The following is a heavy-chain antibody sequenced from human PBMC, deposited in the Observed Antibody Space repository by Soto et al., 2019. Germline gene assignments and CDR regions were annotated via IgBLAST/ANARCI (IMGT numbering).Heavy chain of an antibody. V-gene: IGHV1-69*04. CDR1: GGTFSNGI. J-gene: IGHJ4*02. Sequence: SVKVCCKTSGGTFSNGIITWVRQAPGQGLEWMGRIIPLLDIANYAQKFQGRVTITADKSTGTAYMELNSLRSEDTAVYYCARDSPIGSTFSGYDAIDYWGQGTLVTVSS. CDR2: IIPLLDIA. CDR3: ARDSPIGSTFSGYDAIDY. D-gene: IGHD5-12*01.